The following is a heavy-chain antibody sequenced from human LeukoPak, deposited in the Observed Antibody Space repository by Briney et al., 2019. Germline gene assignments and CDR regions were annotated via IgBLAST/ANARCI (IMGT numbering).Heavy chain of an antibody. Sequence: GGSLRLSCAASGFTFSSYWMSWVRQAPGKGLEWVANIKQDGSEKYYVDSVKGRFTISRDNAKNSLYLQMNSLRAEDTAVYYCARVPDFDWLLPPLNYYFDYWGQGTLVTVSS. V-gene: IGHV3-7*01. CDR3: ARVPDFDWLLPPLNYYFDY. CDR1: GFTFSSYW. J-gene: IGHJ4*02. D-gene: IGHD3-9*01. CDR2: IKQDGSEK.